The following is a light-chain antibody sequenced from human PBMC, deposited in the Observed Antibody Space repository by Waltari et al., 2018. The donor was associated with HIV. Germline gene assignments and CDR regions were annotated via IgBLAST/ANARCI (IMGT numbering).Light chain of an antibody. CDR2: KDT. V-gene: IGLV3-25*03. CDR1: ALPNQY. J-gene: IGLJ3*02. CDR3: ESADNSGTYWV. Sequence: SYELTQPPSVSVSPGQTAKITCSGDALPNQYAHWYQQKPGQAPLLVIYKDTQRPSGIPELFSGSHSGTTVTLSISGVQAEDEADYYCESADNSGTYWVFGGGTKLSVL.